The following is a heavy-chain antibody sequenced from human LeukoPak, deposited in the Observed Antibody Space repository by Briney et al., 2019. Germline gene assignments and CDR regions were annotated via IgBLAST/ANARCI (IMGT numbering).Heavy chain of an antibody. V-gene: IGHV1-69*13. CDR3: ASPPPYDYVWGSYHYYYYMDV. J-gene: IGHJ6*03. D-gene: IGHD3-16*02. CDR2: IIPIFGTA. CDR1: GGTFISYA. Sequence: SVKVSCKASGGTFISYAISWVRQATGQGLEWMGRIIPIFGTANYAQKFQGRVTITADESTSTAYMELSSLRSEDTAVYYCASPPPYDYVWGSYHYYYYMDVWGKGTTVTVSS.